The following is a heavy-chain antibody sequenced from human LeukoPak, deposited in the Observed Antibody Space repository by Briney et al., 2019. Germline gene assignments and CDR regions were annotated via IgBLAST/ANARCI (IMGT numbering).Heavy chain of an antibody. Sequence: SQTLSLTCTVSGGSISSGGYYWSWIRQHPGKGLEWIGYIYYSGSTYYNPYLKSRVTISVDTSKNQFSLKLSSVTAADTAVYYSASFKRRLRDDFWSGYYRDAFDIWGQGTMVTVSS. CDR3: ASFKRRLRDDFWSGYYRDAFDI. D-gene: IGHD3-3*01. V-gene: IGHV4-31*03. CDR1: GGSISSGGYY. CDR2: IYYSGST. J-gene: IGHJ3*02.